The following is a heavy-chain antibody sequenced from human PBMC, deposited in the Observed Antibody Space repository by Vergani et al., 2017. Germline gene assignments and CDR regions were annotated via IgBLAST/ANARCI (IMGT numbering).Heavy chain of an antibody. V-gene: IGHV1-69*08. CDR2: IIPILGIA. CDR3: ARDEAHSYYCDSSGGYGMDV. Sequence: QVQLVQSGAEVKKPGSSVKVSCKASGGTFSSYTISWVRQAPGQGLEWMGRIIPILGIANSAQKFQGRVTITADKSTSTAYMELSSLRSEDTAVYYCARDEAHSYYCDSSGGYGMDVWGQGTTVTVSS. J-gene: IGHJ6*02. CDR1: GGTFSSYT. D-gene: IGHD3-22*01.